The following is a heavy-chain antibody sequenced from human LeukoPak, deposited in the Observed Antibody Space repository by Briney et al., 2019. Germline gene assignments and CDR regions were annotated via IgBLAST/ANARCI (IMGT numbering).Heavy chain of an antibody. CDR1: GYSTSSGYY. CDR2: IYHSGST. V-gene: IGHV4-38-2*02. Sequence: SETLSLTCTVSGYSTSSGYYWGWIRQPPGKGLEWIGSIYHSGSTYYNPSLKSRVTISVDTSKNQFSLKLSSVTAADTAVYYCARASYGYGSGRRDDYWGQGTLVTVSS. D-gene: IGHD3-10*01. J-gene: IGHJ4*02. CDR3: ARASYGYGSGRRDDY.